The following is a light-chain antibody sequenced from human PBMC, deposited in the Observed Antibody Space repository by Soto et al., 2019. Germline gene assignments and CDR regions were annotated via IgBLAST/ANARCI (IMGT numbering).Light chain of an antibody. CDR1: QSLMYENGFVY. J-gene: IGKJ4*01. V-gene: IGKV2-28*01. CDR2: LGS. Sequence: FVLTQSPLYLPVTPGEPASISCRSSQSLMYENGFVYLDWYLQKSVQSPQLLIYLGSNRASGVPDRISGSGSGTDFTLKISRAEAADVGVYYCMQSLEIPRTFGGGTTEEI. CDR3: MQSLEIPRT.